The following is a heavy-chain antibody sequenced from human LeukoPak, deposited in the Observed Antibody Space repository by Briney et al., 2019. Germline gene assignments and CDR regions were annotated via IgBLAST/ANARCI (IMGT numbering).Heavy chain of an antibody. Sequence: GGSLRLSCAASGFTFSSYGMSWVRQAPGKGLEWVSAITATSSSTHDADSVQGRFTISRDNSKNTLDLQMNSLRPEATAIYYWAKLFESGTYNNFFHYWGQGTLVTV. D-gene: IGHD3-10*01. V-gene: IGHV3-23*01. CDR1: GFTFSSYG. CDR2: ITATSSST. CDR3: AKLFESGTYNNFFHY. J-gene: IGHJ4*02.